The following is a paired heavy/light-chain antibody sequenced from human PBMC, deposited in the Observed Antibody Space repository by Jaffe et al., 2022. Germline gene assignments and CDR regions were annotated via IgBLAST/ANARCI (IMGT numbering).Light chain of an antibody. V-gene: IGLV8-61*01. CDR1: SGSVSTSYY. CDR3: VLYMGSGISV. J-gene: IGLJ3*02. Sequence: QTVVTQEPSFSVSPGGTVTLTCGLSSGSVSTSYYPSWYQQTPGQAPRTLIYNTNTRSSGVPDRFSGSILGNKAALTITGAQADDESDYYCVLYMGSGISVFGEGTKLTVL. CDR2: NTN.
Heavy chain of an antibody. Sequence: EVQVLESGGGMEQPGGSLRLSCAASGFTFNSYAMSWVRQAPGKGLEWVSAISAGGTGTFYADSVKGRFTISRDNSKNTLYLQMNSLRAEDTALYYCAKRRTVGEYYFDYWGQGTLVTVSS. CDR3: AKRRTVGEYYFDY. V-gene: IGHV3-23*01. CDR1: GFTFNSYA. CDR2: ISAGGTGT. J-gene: IGHJ4*02. D-gene: IGHD3-16*01.